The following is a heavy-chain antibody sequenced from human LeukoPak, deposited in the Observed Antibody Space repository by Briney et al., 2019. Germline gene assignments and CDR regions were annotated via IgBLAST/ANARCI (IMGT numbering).Heavy chain of an antibody. Sequence: SETLSLTCGVSGYTINNAYYWVWIRQPPGKGLEWIGSLYHPDSTYYNPSLKSRVTMSVDTTTNHLSLRMSCFNAADPAVYSCAKQYYSYFYYYLYLWGTGNTGT. CDR1: GYTINNAYY. J-gene: IGHJ6*03. V-gene: IGHV4-38-2*01. CDR2: LYHPDST. CDR3: AKQYYSYFYYYLYL. D-gene: IGHD2/OR15-2a*01.